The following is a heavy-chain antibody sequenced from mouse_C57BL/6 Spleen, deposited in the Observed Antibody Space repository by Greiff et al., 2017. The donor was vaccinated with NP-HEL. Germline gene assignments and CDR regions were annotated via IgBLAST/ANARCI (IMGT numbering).Heavy chain of an antibody. CDR1: GYTFTSYD. CDR3: ERGHDYDWFAY. Sequence: QVQLQQSGPELVKPGASVKLSCKASGYTFTSYDINWVKQRPGQGLEWIGWIYPRDGSTKYNEKFKGKATLTVATSSSTAYMELHSLTSEDSAVYFCERGHDYDWFAYWGQGTLVTVSA. D-gene: IGHD2-4*01. J-gene: IGHJ3*01. V-gene: IGHV1-85*01. CDR2: IYPRDGST.